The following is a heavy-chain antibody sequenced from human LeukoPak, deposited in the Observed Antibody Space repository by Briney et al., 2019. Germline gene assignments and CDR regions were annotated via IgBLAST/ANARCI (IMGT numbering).Heavy chain of an antibody. V-gene: IGHV1-69*13. CDR3: ARVGVDTAMVTYYYFDY. Sequence: SVKVSCKASGYTFTSYDINWVRQAPGQGLEWMGGIIPIFGTANYAQKFQGRVTITADESTSTAYMELSSLRSEDTAVYYCARVGVDTAMVTYYYFDYWGQGTLVTVSS. CDR2: IIPIFGTA. J-gene: IGHJ4*02. CDR1: GYTFTSYD. D-gene: IGHD5-18*01.